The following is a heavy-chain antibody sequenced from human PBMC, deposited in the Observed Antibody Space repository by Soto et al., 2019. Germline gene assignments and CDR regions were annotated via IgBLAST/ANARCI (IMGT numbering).Heavy chain of an antibody. Sequence: SETLSLTCTVSGGSISSGGYYWSWIRQHPGKGLEWIGYIYYSGSTYYNPSLKSRVTISVDTSKNQFSLKLSSVTAADTAVYYCARDHSSSWYSRGHGWFDPWGQGTLVTVSS. V-gene: IGHV4-31*03. J-gene: IGHJ5*02. D-gene: IGHD6-13*01. CDR3: ARDHSSSWYSRGHGWFDP. CDR1: GGSISSGGYY. CDR2: IYYSGST.